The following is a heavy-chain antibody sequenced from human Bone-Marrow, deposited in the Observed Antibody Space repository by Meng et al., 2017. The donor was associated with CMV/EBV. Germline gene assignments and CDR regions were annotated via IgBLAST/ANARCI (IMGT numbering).Heavy chain of an antibody. CDR2: INPNSGGT. Sequence: ASVKVSCKASGYTFTGYYMHWVRQTPGQGLEWMGWINPNSGGTNYAQKFQGRVTMTRDTSISTAYMELSRLRSDDTAVYYCAKLGRVGSSPQYNWFDSWGQGTLVTVSS. J-gene: IGHJ5*01. CDR1: GYTFTGYY. CDR3: AKLGRVGSSPQYNWFDS. V-gene: IGHV1-2*02. D-gene: IGHD3-16*01.